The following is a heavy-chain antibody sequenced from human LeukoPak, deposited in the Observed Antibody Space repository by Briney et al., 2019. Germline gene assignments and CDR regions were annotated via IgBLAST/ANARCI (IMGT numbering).Heavy chain of an antibody. V-gene: IGHV1-2*02. D-gene: IGHD5-24*01. CDR3: ARDLTRWLQSGRFDY. CDR1: GYTFTGYY. Sequence: ASVKVSCKASGYTFTGYYMHWVRQAPGQGLEWMGWINPNSGGTNYAQKFQGRVTMTTDTSTNTAYMELRSLRSDDTAVYYCARDLTRWLQSGRFDYWGQGNLVTVSS. CDR2: INPNSGGT. J-gene: IGHJ4*02.